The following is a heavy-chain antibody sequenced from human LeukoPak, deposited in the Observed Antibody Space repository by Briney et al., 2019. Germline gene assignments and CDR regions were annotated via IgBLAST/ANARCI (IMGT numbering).Heavy chain of an antibody. D-gene: IGHD6-19*01. CDR3: ARLRRIAVAGQSSYYYYYGMDV. CDR1: GGSISSYY. Sequence: SETLSLTCTVSGGSISSYYRSWIRQPPGKGLEWIGYIYYSGSTNYNPSLKSRVTISVDTSKNQFSLKLSSVTAADTAVYYCARLRRIAVAGQSSYYYYYGMDVWGQGTTVTVSS. CDR2: IYYSGST. V-gene: IGHV4-59*08. J-gene: IGHJ6*02.